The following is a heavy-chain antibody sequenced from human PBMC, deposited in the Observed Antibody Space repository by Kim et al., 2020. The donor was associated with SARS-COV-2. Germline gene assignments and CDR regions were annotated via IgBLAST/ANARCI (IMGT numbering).Heavy chain of an antibody. CDR3: ARRARFGELLPFDY. J-gene: IGHJ4*02. Sequence: NPSLKSRVTKSVEPSKNQFSLKLSSVTAADTAVYYCARRARFGELLPFDYWGQGTLVTVSS. D-gene: IGHD3-10*01. V-gene: IGHV4-39*01.